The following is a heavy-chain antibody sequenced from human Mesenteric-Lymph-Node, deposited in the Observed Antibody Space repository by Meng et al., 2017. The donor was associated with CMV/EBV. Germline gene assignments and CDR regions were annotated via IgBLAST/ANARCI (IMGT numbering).Heavy chain of an antibody. D-gene: IGHD3-9*01. CDR3: ARSTPYYDILTGYSWAYYYYYGMDV. CDR1: GFTFDDYG. CDR2: INWNGGST. Sequence: LTGAASGFTFDDYGMSWVRQAPGKGLEWVSGINWNGGSTGYADSVKGRFTISRDNAKNSLYLQMNSLRAEDTALYYCARSTPYYDILTGYSWAYYYYYGMDVWGQGTTVTVSS. J-gene: IGHJ6*02. V-gene: IGHV3-20*04.